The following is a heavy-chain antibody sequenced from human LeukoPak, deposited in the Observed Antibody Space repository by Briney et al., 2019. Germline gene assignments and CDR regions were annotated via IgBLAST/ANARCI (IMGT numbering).Heavy chain of an antibody. CDR1: GGSISSYY. Sequence: PSETLSLTCTVSGGSISSYYWSWIRQPPGKGLEWIGYIYYSGSTNYNPSLKSRVTISVDTSKNQFSLKLSSVTVADTAVYYCARWYYYGSGSRRDAFDIWGQGTMVTVSS. V-gene: IGHV4-59*01. J-gene: IGHJ3*02. CDR2: IYYSGST. CDR3: ARWYYYGSGSRRDAFDI. D-gene: IGHD3-10*01.